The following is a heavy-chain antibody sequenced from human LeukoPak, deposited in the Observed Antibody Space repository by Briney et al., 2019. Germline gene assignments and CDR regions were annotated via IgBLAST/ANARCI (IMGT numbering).Heavy chain of an antibody. CDR3: AKDRKLVTMISMSY. CDR2: ISGSGGST. D-gene: IGHD3-22*01. Sequence: GGSLRLSCAASGFTFSSYAMSWVRQAPGKGLEWVSAISGSGGSTYYADSVKGRFTISRDNSKNTLYLQMNSLRAEDPAVYYCAKDRKLVTMISMSYWGQGILVTVSS. CDR1: GFTFSSYA. J-gene: IGHJ4*02. V-gene: IGHV3-23*01.